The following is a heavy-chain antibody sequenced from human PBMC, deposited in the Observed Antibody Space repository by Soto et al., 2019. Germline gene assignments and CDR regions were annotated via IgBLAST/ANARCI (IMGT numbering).Heavy chain of an antibody. Sequence: SETLSLTCTVSGGSISSGGYYWSWIRQHPGKGLEWIGYIYYSGSTYNNPSPKSRVIISVDTSKNQFSLKVSSVTAADTAVYYCARDSGNYAINYWGQGTLVTVSS. CDR3: ARDSGNYAINY. CDR2: IYYSGST. CDR1: GGSISSGGYY. V-gene: IGHV4-31*03. D-gene: IGHD4-4*01. J-gene: IGHJ4*02.